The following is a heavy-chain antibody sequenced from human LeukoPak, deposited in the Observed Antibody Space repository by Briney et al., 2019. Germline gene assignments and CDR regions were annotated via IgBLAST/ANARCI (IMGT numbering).Heavy chain of an antibody. D-gene: IGHD6-13*01. V-gene: IGHV3-21*01. CDR1: GFTFSSYS. CDR3: ARVWDIAAAGVFDY. J-gene: IGHJ4*02. CDR2: ISSSSSYI. Sequence: GGSLRLSCAASGFTFSSYSMNWVRRAPGKGLEWVSSISSSSSYIYYADSVKGRFTISRDNAKNSLYLQMNSLRAEDTAVYYCARVWDIAAAGVFDYWGQGTLVTVSS.